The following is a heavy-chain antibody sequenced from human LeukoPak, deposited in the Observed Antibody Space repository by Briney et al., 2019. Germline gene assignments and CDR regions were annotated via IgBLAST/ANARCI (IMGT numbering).Heavy chain of an antibody. Sequence: GGSLRLSCAASGFTFSSYAMSWVRQAPGKGLEWVSAISGSGGSTYYADSVKGRFTISRDNSKNTLNLQMNSLSPEDTAVYYCAKDLRNVVVPAAMGIDYWGQGALVTVSS. CDR1: GFTFSSYA. D-gene: IGHD2-2*01. CDR2: ISGSGGST. V-gene: IGHV3-23*01. CDR3: AKDLRNVVVPAAMGIDY. J-gene: IGHJ4*02.